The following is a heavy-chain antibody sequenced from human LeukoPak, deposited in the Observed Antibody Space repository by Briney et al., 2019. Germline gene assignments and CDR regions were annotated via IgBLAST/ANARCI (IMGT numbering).Heavy chain of an antibody. CDR3: AKDFSWYLDL. CDR1: GFSFSSYH. J-gene: IGHJ2*01. Sequence: GGSLRLSCSASGFSFSSYHTHWVRQAPGKGLQYVSTISSDGANIYIADSVRDRFTISRDNAKHTLYLQMSSLRTEDTALYYCAKDFSWYLDLWGRGTLVTVSS. CDR2: ISSDGANI. V-gene: IGHV3-64D*09.